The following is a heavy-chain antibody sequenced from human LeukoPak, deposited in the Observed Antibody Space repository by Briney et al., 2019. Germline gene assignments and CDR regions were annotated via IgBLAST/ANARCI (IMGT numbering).Heavy chain of an antibody. J-gene: IGHJ6*02. D-gene: IGHD2-2*01. Sequence: ASVKVSCKASGSTFSSYAISWVRQAPGQGLEWKGRIIPIFGIANYAQKFQGRVTITADKSTSTAYMELSSLRSEDTAVYYCAIRDIVVVPAAPGYYYGMDVWGQGTTVTVSS. V-gene: IGHV1-69*04. CDR1: GSTFSSYA. CDR2: IIPIFGIA. CDR3: AIRDIVVVPAAPGYYYGMDV.